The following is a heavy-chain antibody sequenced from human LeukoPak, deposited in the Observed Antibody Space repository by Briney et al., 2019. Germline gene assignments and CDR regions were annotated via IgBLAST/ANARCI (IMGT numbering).Heavy chain of an antibody. CDR2: IIPIFGTA. J-gene: IGHJ4*02. D-gene: IGHD6-13*01. CDR3: ARDLAAAGPGGVDY. CDR1: GGTFSSYA. V-gene: IGHV1-69*13. Sequence: SVKVSCKASGGTFSSYAISWVRQAPGQGLEWMGGIIPIFGTATYAQKFQGRVTITADESTSTAYMELSSLRSEDTAVYYCARDLAAAGPGGVDYWGQGTLVTVSS.